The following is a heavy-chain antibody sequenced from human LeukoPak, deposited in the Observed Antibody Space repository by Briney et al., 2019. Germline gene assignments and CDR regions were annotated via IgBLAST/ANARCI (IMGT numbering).Heavy chain of an antibody. CDR3: ARGFYGYSDY. CDR1: GGSFSGYY. J-gene: IGHJ4*02. V-gene: IGHV4-34*01. CDR2: INHSGST. D-gene: IGHD5-18*01. Sequence: SETLSLTCAVYGGSFSGYYWSWIRQPPGKGLEWIGEINHSGSTNYNPSLKSRVTISVDTSKNQFSLKLSSVTAADTAVYYCARGFYGYSDYWGQGTLVTVSS.